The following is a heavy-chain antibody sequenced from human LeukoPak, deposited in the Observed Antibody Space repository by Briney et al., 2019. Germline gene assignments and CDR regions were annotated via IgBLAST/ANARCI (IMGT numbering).Heavy chain of an antibody. CDR2: IYYSGST. V-gene: IGHV4-39*01. Sequence: AETLSLTCTVSGGSISSSSYYWGWIRQPPGKGLEWIGSIYYSGSTYYNPSLKSRVTISVDTSQNQFSLKLSSVTAADTAVYYCGRTPNLGAHAAFDIWGQGTMVTVSS. CDR1: GGSISSSSYY. CDR3: GRTPNLGAHAAFDI. J-gene: IGHJ3*02. D-gene: IGHD1-26*01.